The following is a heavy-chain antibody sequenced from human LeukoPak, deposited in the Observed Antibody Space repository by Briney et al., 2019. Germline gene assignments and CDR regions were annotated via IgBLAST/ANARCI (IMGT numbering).Heavy chain of an antibody. D-gene: IGHD2-2*01. CDR3: ARGRRYCSSTSCYFWFDP. V-gene: IGHV3-21*01. CDR2: ISSSSSYI. J-gene: IGHJ5*02. CDR1: GFTFSSYS. Sequence: PGGSLRLSCAASGFTFSSYSMNWVRQAPGKGLEWVSSISSSSSYIYYADSVKGRFTISRDNAKNSLYLQMNSLRAEDTAVYYCARGRRYCSSTSCYFWFDPWGQGTLVTVSS.